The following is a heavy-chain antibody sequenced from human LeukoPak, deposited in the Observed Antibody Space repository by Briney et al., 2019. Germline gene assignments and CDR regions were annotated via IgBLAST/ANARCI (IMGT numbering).Heavy chain of an antibody. Sequence: SETLSLTCTVSGGSISSGDYYWSWIRQPPGKGLEWIGYLYYSGSTYYNPSLKSRVTISVDTSKNQFSLKLSSVTAADTAVYYCARDWSEDYYYGMDVWGQGTTVTVSS. V-gene: IGHV4-30-4*01. CDR2: LYYSGST. J-gene: IGHJ6*02. CDR1: GGSISSGDYY. CDR3: ARDWSEDYYYGMDV.